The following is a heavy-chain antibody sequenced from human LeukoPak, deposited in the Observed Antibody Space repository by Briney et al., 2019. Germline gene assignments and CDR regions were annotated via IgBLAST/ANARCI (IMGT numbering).Heavy chain of an antibody. CDR1: GFTFSSYG. D-gene: IGHD6-19*01. Sequence: GGSLRLSCAASGFTFSSYGMHWVRQAPGKGLEWVAFIRYDGGNKYYADSVKGRFTISRDNSKNTLYLQMNSLRAEDTAVYYCAKADTLSIAVADWGQGTLVTVSS. V-gene: IGHV3-30*02. J-gene: IGHJ4*02. CDR2: IRYDGGNK. CDR3: AKADTLSIAVAD.